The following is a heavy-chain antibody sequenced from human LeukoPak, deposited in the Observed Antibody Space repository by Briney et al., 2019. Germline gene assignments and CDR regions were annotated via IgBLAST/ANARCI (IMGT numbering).Heavy chain of an antibody. V-gene: IGHV3-15*01. CDR2: IKSKTDGGTT. CDR1: GFTFSNAW. Sequence: GGSLRLSCAASGFTFSNAWMSWVRQAPGRGLEWVGRIKSKTDGGTTDYAAPVKGRFTISRDDSKNTLYLQMNSLKTEDTAVYYCTTGAYDILTGYYHWYFDLWGRGTLVTVSS. D-gene: IGHD3-9*01. J-gene: IGHJ2*01. CDR3: TTGAYDILTGYYHWYFDL.